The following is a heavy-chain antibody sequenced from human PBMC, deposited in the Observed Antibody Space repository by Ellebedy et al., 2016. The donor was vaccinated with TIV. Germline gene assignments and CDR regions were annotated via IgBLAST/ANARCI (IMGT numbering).Heavy chain of an antibody. CDR1: GFTFSSYG. CDR3: ARVGRVGDYYYYGMDV. CDR2: IWYDGSNK. J-gene: IGHJ6*02. Sequence: GESLKISCAASGFTFSSYGMHWVRQAPGKGLEWVAVIWYDGSNKYYADSVQGRFTISRDNSKNTLYLQMNSLRAEDTAVYYCARVGRVGDYYYYGMDVWGQGTTVTVSS. D-gene: IGHD1-26*01. V-gene: IGHV3-33*08.